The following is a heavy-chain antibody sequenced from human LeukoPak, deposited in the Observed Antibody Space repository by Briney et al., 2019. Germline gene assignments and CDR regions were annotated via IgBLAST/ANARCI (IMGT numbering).Heavy chain of an antibody. J-gene: IGHJ5*02. V-gene: IGHV4-59*01. CDR3: ARGGTTVTPGLLWFDP. Sequence: SETLSLTCTGSGGSISSFYWSWIRQPPGKGLEWIGYIYCSKSTKYNPSLKSRVTISVDTSKNQFSLKLSSVTAADTAVYYCARGGTTVTPGLLWFDPWGQGTLVTVSS. D-gene: IGHD4-17*01. CDR2: IYCSKST. CDR1: GGSISSFY.